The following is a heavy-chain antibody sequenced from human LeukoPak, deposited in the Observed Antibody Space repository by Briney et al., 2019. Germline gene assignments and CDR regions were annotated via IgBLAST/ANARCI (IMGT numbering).Heavy chain of an antibody. CDR1: GYTFTGYY. D-gene: IGHD3-22*01. Sequence: ASVKVSCKASGYTFTGYYMHWVRQAPGQGLEWMGRINPNSGGTNYAQKFQGRVTMTRGTSISTAYMELSRLRSDDTAVYYCASLPPYYYDSSGYPTSHWGQGTLVTVSS. J-gene: IGHJ4*02. V-gene: IGHV1-2*06. CDR2: INPNSGGT. CDR3: ASLPPYYYDSSGYPTSH.